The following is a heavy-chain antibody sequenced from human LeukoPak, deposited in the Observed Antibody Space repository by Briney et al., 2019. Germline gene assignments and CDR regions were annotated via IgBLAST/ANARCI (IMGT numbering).Heavy chain of an antibody. D-gene: IGHD6-19*01. V-gene: IGHV5-51*01. CDR1: GYSFTSYW. CDR3: ASGTVAVGFDY. J-gene: IGHJ4*02. CDR2: IYPGDSDT. Sequence: GEPLKISCKGSGYSFTSYWICGVRQMPGKGLEWVGIIYPGDSDTRYSPSCQGQVTISADKSISTAYLQWSSLKASDTAMYYCASGTVAVGFDYWGQGTLVTVSS.